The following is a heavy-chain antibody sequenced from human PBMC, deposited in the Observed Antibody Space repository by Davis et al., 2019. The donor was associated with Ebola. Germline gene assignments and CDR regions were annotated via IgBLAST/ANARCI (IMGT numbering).Heavy chain of an antibody. V-gene: IGHV3-11*01. CDR2: ISTSGRTI. CDR1: GISFGDSY. J-gene: IGHJ4*02. Sequence: PGGSLRLSCAASGISFGDSYMSWIRQAPGKGLECVSYISTSGRTIYYADSVKGRFSISRDNAKNSLYLQMNSLRAEDTAVYYCARDSSIYDYWGQGTLVTVSS. D-gene: IGHD3-3*02. CDR3: ARDSSIYDY.